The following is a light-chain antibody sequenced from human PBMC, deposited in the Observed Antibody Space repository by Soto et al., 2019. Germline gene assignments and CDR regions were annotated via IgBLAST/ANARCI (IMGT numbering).Light chain of an antibody. V-gene: IGLV4-69*01. CDR3: QTWGTGIVI. Sequence: QPVLTQSPSASASLGASVKLTCTLSSGHSNYAIAWHQQQPEKGPRYLMKLNRDGSHSKGDGIPNCFSGSSSGAERYLTISSLQSEDEADYYCQTWGTGIVIFGGGTKVTVL. CDR1: SGHSNYA. J-gene: IGLJ2*01. CDR2: LNRDGSH.